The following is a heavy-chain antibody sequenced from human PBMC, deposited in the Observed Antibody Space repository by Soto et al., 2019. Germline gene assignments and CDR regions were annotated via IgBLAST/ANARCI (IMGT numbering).Heavy chain of an antibody. CDR1: GFTFSSYN. V-gene: IGHV3-30-3*01. Sequence: ESGGGVVQPGRSLRLSCAASGFTFSSYNMEWVRQAPGKGLEWVTVISFDGSNQYYADSVKGRFTISRDNSKNTVFLQMNSLRDEDTAVYYCAREVGTFYYHYGMDVWGQGTTVTVSS. CDR2: ISFDGSNQ. J-gene: IGHJ6*02. D-gene: IGHD2-21*02. CDR3: AREVGTFYYHYGMDV.